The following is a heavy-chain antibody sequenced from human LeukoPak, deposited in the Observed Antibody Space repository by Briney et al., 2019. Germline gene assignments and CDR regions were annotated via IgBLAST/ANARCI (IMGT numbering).Heavy chain of an antibody. Sequence: ASVKVSCKASGYTFTSYYIHWVRQAPGQGREWMGIVNPSGGSTSYAQKFQGRVTMTRDTSTSTVYMELSSLRSEDTAVYYCAREGAAAGTLDYYYGMDVWGQGTTVTVSS. J-gene: IGHJ6*01. CDR2: VNPSGGST. V-gene: IGHV1-46*01. D-gene: IGHD6-13*01. CDR1: GYTFTSYY. CDR3: AREGAAAGTLDYYYGMDV.